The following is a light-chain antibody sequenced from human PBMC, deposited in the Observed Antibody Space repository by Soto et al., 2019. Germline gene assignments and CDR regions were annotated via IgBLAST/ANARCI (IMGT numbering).Light chain of an antibody. CDR2: DAS. Sequence: EIVLTQSPATLSLSPGERATLSYRASQSVSSYLAWYQQKPGQAPRLLIDDASNRATGTPARFSGRGSGTDFTPTSSRLEPEDFAVYYWQQSSNWPLTFGGGTKVDIK. CDR1: QSVSSY. CDR3: QQSSNWPLT. J-gene: IGKJ4*01. V-gene: IGKV3-11*01.